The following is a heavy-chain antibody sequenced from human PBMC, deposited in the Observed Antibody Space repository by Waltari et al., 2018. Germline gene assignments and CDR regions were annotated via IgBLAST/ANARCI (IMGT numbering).Heavy chain of an antibody. J-gene: IGHJ5*02. CDR3: ARDGSYNNWFDP. D-gene: IGHD1-26*01. CDR1: GGSISSYY. CDR2: IYYSGST. Sequence: QVQLQESGPGLVKPSETLSLTCTVSGGSISSYYWSWIRQPPGKGLEWIGYIYYSGSTDYNPSLKSRVTISVDTSKNQFSLKLSSVTAADTAVYYCARDGSYNNWFDPWGQGTLVTVSS. V-gene: IGHV4-59*01.